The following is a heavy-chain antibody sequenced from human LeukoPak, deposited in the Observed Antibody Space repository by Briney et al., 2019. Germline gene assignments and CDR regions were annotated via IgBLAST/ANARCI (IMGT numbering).Heavy chain of an antibody. CDR2: ISAYNGNT. D-gene: IGHD1-26*01. V-gene: IGHV1-18*01. Sequence: GAPVKVSCKASGYTFTSYGISWVRQAPGQGLEWMGWISAYNGNTNYAQKLQGRVTMTTDTSTSTAYMELRSLGSDDTAVYYCARELEGADYFDYWGQGTLVTVSS. CDR1: GYTFTSYG. CDR3: ARELEGADYFDY. J-gene: IGHJ4*02.